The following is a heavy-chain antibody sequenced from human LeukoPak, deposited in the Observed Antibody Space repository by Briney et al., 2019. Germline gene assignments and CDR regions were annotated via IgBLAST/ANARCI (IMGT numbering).Heavy chain of an antibody. V-gene: IGHV3-7*01. Sequence: GGSLRLSCAASGFTFSSYWMSWVRQAPGKGLEWVANINQNGSEKYYVHSVRGRFTISRDNAKNSLYLQMNSLRAEDTAVYYCARAEIAARPIDYWGQGTLVTVSS. D-gene: IGHD6-6*01. CDR3: ARAEIAARPIDY. CDR2: INQNGSEK. J-gene: IGHJ4*02. CDR1: GFTFSSYW.